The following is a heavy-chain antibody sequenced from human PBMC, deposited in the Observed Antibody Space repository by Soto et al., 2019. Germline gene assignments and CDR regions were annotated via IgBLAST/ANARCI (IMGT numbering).Heavy chain of an antibody. CDR3: ARGGLLPDY. CDR1: GGSISSGGYS. V-gene: IGHV4-30-2*01. D-gene: IGHD6-19*01. CDR2: ISHSGST. J-gene: IGHJ4*02. Sequence: PSETLSLTCSVSGGSISSGGYSWSWIRQPPGKGLEWIGYISHSGSTYFNPSLKSRVTISVDRSKNQFSLKLSSVTAADTAVYYCARGGLLPDYWGQGTLVTDSS.